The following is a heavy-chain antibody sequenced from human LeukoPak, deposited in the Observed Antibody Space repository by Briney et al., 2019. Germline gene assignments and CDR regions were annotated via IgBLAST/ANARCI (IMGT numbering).Heavy chain of an antibody. J-gene: IGHJ6*02. CDR3: ARDVLMGCNGGSCYETGGYYYYYGMDV. CDR1: GGSISSYY. Sequence: SETLSLTCTVSGGSISSYYWSWIRQPPGKGLEWIGYIYYSGSTNYNPSLKSRVTISVDTSKNQFSLKLSSVTAADTAVYYCARDVLMGCNGGSCYETGGYYYYYGMDVWGQGTTVTVSS. D-gene: IGHD2-15*01. CDR2: IYYSGST. V-gene: IGHV4-59*01.